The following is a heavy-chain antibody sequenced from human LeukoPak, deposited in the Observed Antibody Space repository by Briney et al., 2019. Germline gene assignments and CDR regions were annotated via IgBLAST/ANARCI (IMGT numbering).Heavy chain of an antibody. J-gene: IGHJ4*02. CDR1: GGSISSSNW. CDR3: ARADYYDFWSGYYFTG. CDR2: IYHSGST. Sequence: PSETLSLTCAVSGGSISSSNWWGWVRQPPGKGLEWIGEIYHSGSTNYNPSLKSRVTISVDKSKNQFSLKLSSVTAADTAVYYCARADYYDFWSGYYFTGWGQGTLVTVSS. D-gene: IGHD3-3*01. V-gene: IGHV4-4*02.